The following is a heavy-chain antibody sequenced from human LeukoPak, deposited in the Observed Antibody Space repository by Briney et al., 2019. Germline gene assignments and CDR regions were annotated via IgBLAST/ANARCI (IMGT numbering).Heavy chain of an antibody. CDR1: GFTFSNFW. CDR3: ARENYYDSSGYYVGAFDI. V-gene: IGHV3-7*01. J-gene: IGHJ3*02. D-gene: IGHD3-22*01. Sequence: GGSLRLSCAASGFTFSNFWMSWVRQAPGKGLEWVANIKEDGSDNNYMDSVKGRFTISRDNAKNSLHLQINSLRAEDTAVYYCARENYYDSSGYYVGAFDIWGQGTTVTVSS. CDR2: IKEDGSDN.